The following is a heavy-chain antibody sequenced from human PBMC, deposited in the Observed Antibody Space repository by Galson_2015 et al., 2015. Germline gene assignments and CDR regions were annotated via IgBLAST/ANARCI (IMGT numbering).Heavy chain of an antibody. CDR2: ITSTGDTT. J-gene: IGHJ6*03. CDR1: AFAFGIYE. V-gene: IGHV3-48*03. Sequence: SLRLSCAASAFAFGIYEMNWIRQAPGKGLEWVSYITSTGDTTYYADSVKGRFTVSRDNAKNSLFLQMNSPRAEDTALYYCAKTTVAAGSSWYMDAWGKGTTVTVSS. D-gene: IGHD4-23*01. CDR3: AKTTVAAGSSWYMDA.